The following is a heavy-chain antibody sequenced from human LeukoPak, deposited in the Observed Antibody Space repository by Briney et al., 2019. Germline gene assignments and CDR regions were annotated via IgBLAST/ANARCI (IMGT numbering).Heavy chain of an antibody. CDR2: INPNSGGT. J-gene: IGHJ5*02. V-gene: IGHV1-2*06. CDR1: GYTFTVYY. CDR3: ARPYYDWSNEFYP. D-gene: IGHD3-22*01. Sequence: GASVKVSCKASGYTFTVYYMHWVRQAPGQGLEWMGRINPNSGGTNYAQKFQGRVTMTRDTSISTAYMAVNRLRNGDKTEYYCARPYYDWSNEFYPWGQGTLVTVSS.